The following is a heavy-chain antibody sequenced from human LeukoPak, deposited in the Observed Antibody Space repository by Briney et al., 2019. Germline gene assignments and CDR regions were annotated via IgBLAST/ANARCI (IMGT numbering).Heavy chain of an antibody. J-gene: IGHJ2*01. V-gene: IGHV4-30-4*01. CDR2: IYYSGST. D-gene: IGHD3-9*01. CDR1: GGSISSGDHY. CDR3: ARGSRSYDILTGYLPPAYFDL. Sequence: SETLSLTCTVSGGSISSGDHYWSWIRQPPGKGLEWIGYIYYSGSTYYNPSLKSRVTISVDTSKNQFSLKLSSVTAADTAVYYCARGSRSYDILTGYLPPAYFDLWGRGTLVTVSS.